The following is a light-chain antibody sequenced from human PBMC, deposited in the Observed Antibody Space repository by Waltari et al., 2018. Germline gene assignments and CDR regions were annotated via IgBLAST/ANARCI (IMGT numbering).Light chain of an antibody. V-gene: IGLV2-8*01. CDR3: SSYTGSNNSLV. J-gene: IGLJ3*02. Sequence: QSALTQPPSASGSPGQSVTISCPGTSSDVGAYNFVSWHQQHPGQAPKLMIYEVSKRPSGVPDRFSGSKSGNTASLIVSGLQAEDEADYYCSSYTGSNNSLVFGGGTKLTVL. CDR1: SSDVGAYNF. CDR2: EVS.